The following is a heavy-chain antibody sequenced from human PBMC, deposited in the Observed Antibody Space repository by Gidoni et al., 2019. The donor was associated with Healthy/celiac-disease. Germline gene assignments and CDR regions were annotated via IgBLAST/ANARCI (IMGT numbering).Heavy chain of an antibody. V-gene: IGHV3-9*01. Sequence: EVQLVESGGGLVQPGRSLRLSCAASGFTFDDYAMHWVRQAPGKGLEWVSGISWNSGSIGYADSVKGRFTISRDNAKNSLYLQMNSLRAEDTALYYCAKDTGYYYDSSGYSNFDYWGQGTLVTVSS. CDR2: ISWNSGSI. CDR3: AKDTGYYYDSSGYSNFDY. J-gene: IGHJ4*02. D-gene: IGHD3-22*01. CDR1: GFTFDDYA.